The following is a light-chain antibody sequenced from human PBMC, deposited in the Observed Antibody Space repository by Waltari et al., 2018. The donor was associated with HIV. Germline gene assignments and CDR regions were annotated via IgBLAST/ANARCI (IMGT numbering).Light chain of an antibody. V-gene: IGLV1-44*01. Sequence: QSVLTQPPSASGTPGQRVTISCSGSSSNIGSNTVSWYQQLPGTAPKLLLYNNNERPSGVPDRFSGSTSGTSASLAISGLQSESEADYYCAAWDDSLNGVVFGGGTKLTVL. CDR1: SSNIGSNT. J-gene: IGLJ2*01. CDR3: AAWDDSLNGVV. CDR2: NNN.